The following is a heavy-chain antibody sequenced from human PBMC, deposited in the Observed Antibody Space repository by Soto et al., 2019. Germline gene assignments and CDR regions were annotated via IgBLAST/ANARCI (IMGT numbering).Heavy chain of an antibody. CDR3: ARERTSSWDNWFDP. Sequence: PSETLSLTCTVSRASISGSYWTWIQQPPEKGMEWIGFVYSSGGTNYNPSLKSRVTRSVDTSKNQFSLKLNSVTAADTAVYYCARERTSSWDNWFDPWGQGILVTVSS. D-gene: IGHD6-13*01. V-gene: IGHV4-59*12. CDR1: RASISGSY. CDR2: VYSSGGT. J-gene: IGHJ5*02.